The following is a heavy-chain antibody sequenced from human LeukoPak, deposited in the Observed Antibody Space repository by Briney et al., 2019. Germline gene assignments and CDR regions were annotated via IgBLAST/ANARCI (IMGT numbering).Heavy chain of an antibody. V-gene: IGHV3-48*03. Sequence: GGSLRLSCAASGFSFSVYEMHWVRQAPGKGLEWISDISSSGTTTYYADSVKGRFTISRDNAKNSLYLQMNSLRAEDTAVYYCARALGYCSSTSCYEPAFGFGYWGQGTLVTVSS. CDR2: ISSSGTTT. CDR1: GFSFSVYE. CDR3: ARALGYCSSTSCYEPAFGFGY. J-gene: IGHJ4*02. D-gene: IGHD2-2*01.